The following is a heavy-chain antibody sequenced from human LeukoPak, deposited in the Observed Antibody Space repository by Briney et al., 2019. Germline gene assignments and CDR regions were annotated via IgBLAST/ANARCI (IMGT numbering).Heavy chain of an antibody. J-gene: IGHJ5*02. CDR1: GGSVSSISYY. D-gene: IGHD2-2*01. CDR3: VRRRDCTSSSCYSGYFDP. CDR2: VYYRGNT. V-gene: IGHV4-39*01. Sequence: SETLSLTCTVSGGSVSSISYYWGWLRQPPGTGLEWLGTVYYRGNTYYNPTLRSRVTISLDTSKSQFSLKVTSVTAADTAVYYCVRRRDCTSSSCYSGYFDPWGQGTLVTVSS.